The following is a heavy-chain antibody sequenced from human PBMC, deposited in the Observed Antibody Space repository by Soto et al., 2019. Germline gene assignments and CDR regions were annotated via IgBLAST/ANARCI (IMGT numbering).Heavy chain of an antibody. J-gene: IGHJ6*02. Sequence: QVQLVQSGAEVKKPGASVKVSYKASGYTFTDYYMHWVRQAPGQGLEWMGWINPNSGGTNYAQKFQGRVTMTRDTSISTAYMELNRLRSDDTAVYYCARDQSPSSGWPGMDVWGQGTTVIVSS. D-gene: IGHD6-19*01. CDR1: GYTFTDYY. CDR2: INPNSGGT. V-gene: IGHV1-2*02. CDR3: ARDQSPSSGWPGMDV.